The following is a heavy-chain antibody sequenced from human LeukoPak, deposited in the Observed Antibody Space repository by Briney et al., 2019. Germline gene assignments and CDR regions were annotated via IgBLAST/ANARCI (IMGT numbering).Heavy chain of an antibody. J-gene: IGHJ3*02. CDR3: ARHYLYGDPPAFDI. CDR1: GGSISSYS. Sequence: SETLSLTCTVSGGSISSYSWSWIRQPPGKGLEWIGYMYSRGSTNDNPSLKSRVTISRDTSKNQLSLRVTSVTAADTAMYYCARHYLYGDPPAFDIWGQGTMATVSS. CDR2: MYSRGST. D-gene: IGHD4-17*01. V-gene: IGHV4-59*08.